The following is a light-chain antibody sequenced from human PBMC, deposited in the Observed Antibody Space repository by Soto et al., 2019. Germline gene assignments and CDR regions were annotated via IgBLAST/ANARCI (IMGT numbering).Light chain of an antibody. V-gene: IGLV2-14*01. CDR2: EVS. J-gene: IGLJ2*01. CDR3: SSYTSSSTLVV. Sequence: QSALIQPASVSGSPGQSITISCTGTSSDVGGYNYVSWYQHHPGKAPKLMIFEVSNRPSGVSNRFSGSKSGNTASLTISGLQAEDEADYYCSSYTSSSTLVVFGGGTKLTVL. CDR1: SSDVGGYNY.